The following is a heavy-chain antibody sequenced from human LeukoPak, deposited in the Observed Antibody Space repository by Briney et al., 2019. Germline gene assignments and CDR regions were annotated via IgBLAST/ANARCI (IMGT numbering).Heavy chain of an antibody. V-gene: IGHV3-30*02. Sequence: PGGSLRLSCAASGFTFISYSIHWVRQAPGKGLEWVAFIRYDGSNKYYADSVKGRFTISRDNSKNTLYLQMNSLRAEDTAVYYCAKDHCCSSTSCSYYFDYWGQGTLVTVSS. CDR2: IRYDGSNK. CDR3: AKDHCCSSTSCSYYFDY. D-gene: IGHD2-2*01. CDR1: GFTFISYS. J-gene: IGHJ4*02.